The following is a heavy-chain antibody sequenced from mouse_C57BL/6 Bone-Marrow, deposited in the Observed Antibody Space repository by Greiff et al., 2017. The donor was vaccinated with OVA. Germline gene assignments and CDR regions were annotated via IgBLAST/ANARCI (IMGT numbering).Heavy chain of an antibody. J-gene: IGHJ2*01. CDR3: ARRDYGSSYEN. CDR2: ISSGGSYT. CDR1: GFTFSSYG. Sequence: DVHLVESGGDLVKPGGSLKLSCAASGFTFSSYGMSWVRQTPDKRLEWVATISSGGSYTYYPDSVKGRFTISRDNAKNTLYLQMSSLKSEDTAMYYCARRDYGSSYENWGQGTTLTVSS. V-gene: IGHV5-6*01. D-gene: IGHD1-1*01.